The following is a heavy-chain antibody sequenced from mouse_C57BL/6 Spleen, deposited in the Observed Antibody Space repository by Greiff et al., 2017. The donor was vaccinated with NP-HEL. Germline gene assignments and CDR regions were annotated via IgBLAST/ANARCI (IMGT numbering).Heavy chain of an antibody. D-gene: IGHD2-5*01. CDR2: IDPEDGET. CDR1: GFNIKDYY. V-gene: IGHV14-2*01. CDR3: ARFYYSNYAWFAY. Sequence: EVQLQESGAELVKPGASVKLSCTASGFNIKDYYMHWVKQRTEQGLERIGRIDPEDGETKYAPKFQGKATLTADTSSNTAYLQLSSLTSEDTAVYYCARFYYSNYAWFAYWGQGTLVTVSA. J-gene: IGHJ3*01.